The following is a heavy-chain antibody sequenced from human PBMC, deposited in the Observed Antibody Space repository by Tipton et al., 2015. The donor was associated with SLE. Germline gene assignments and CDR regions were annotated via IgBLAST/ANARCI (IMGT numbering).Heavy chain of an antibody. V-gene: IGHV4-38-2*02. CDR1: GYSISSGFY. J-gene: IGHJ4*02. CDR2: IYYSGST. Sequence: TLSLTCTVSGYSISSGFYWGWIRQPPGKGLEWIGSIYYSGSTYYNPSLKSRVTISVDTSKNQFSLKLSSVTAADTAVYYCARSVTFDYWGQGTLVTVSS. CDR3: ARSVTFDY.